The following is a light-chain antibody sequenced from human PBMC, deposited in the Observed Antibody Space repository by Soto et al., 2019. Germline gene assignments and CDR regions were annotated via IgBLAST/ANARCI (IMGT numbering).Light chain of an antibody. J-gene: IGKJ1*01. V-gene: IGKV1-5*03. CDR1: QSISSW. CDR3: HQYNDNWT. Sequence: DIQMTQSPSTLSASVGDRVTITCRASQSISSWLAWYQQKPGKAPKLLIYKASTLQSGVPSRFSGSGSGTEFTPAISSLQPDDFATYYCHQYNDNWTFGQGTKV. CDR2: KAS.